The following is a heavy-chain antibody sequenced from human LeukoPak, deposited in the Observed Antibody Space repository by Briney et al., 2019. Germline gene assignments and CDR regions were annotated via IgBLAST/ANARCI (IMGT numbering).Heavy chain of an antibody. D-gene: IGHD5-18*01. CDR1: GGSFSGYY. CDR2: INHSGST. V-gene: IGHV4-34*01. CDR3: ARTFDSALATAFDC. J-gene: IGHJ4*02. Sequence: SETLSLTCAGYGGSFSGYYWSWIRQPPGKGLEWIGEINHSGSTNYNPSLTSRVTISVDTSKNQFSLKLSSVTAADTAVYFCARTFDSALATAFDCWGQGTLVTVSS.